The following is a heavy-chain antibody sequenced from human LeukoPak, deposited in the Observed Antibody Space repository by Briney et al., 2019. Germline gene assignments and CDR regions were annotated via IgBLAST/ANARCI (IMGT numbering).Heavy chain of an antibody. CDR3: ARDPLFDRLDLDTSK. J-gene: IGHJ4*02. D-gene: IGHD1-1*01. V-gene: IGHV4-61*01. CDR1: GGSVSSGSYY. CDR2: IYYSGST. Sequence: SETLSLTCTVSGGSVSSGSYYWSWIRQPPGKGLEWIGYIYYSGSTNYNPSLKSRVTISVDTSKNQFSLKLSSVTAAGTAVYYCARDPLFDRLDLDTSKWGQGTLVTVSS.